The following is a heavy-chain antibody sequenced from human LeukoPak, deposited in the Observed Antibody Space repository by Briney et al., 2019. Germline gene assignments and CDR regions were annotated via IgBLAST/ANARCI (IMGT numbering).Heavy chain of an antibody. CDR1: GFTFSSYG. V-gene: IGHV3-23*01. CDR3: AKGYSSGWYPGGY. CDR2: ISGSGGST. Sequence: GGSLRLSCEASGFTFSSYGMNWFRQAPGKGLEWVSAISGSGGSTYYADSVKGRFTISRDNSKNTLYLQMNSLRAEDTAVYYCAKGYSSGWYPGGYWGQGTLVTVSS. D-gene: IGHD6-19*01. J-gene: IGHJ4*02.